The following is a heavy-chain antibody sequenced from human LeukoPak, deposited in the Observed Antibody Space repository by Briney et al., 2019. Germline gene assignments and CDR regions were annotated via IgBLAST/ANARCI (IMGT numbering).Heavy chain of an antibody. Sequence: PGGSLRLSCAASGFTFSSYGMHWVRQAPGKGLEWVAVIWYDGSNKYYADSVKGRFTISRDNSKNTLYLQMNSLRAEDTAVYYCARGPLGYCSGGSCLSDYWGQGTLVTVSS. CDR3: ARGPLGYCSGGSCLSDY. J-gene: IGHJ4*02. V-gene: IGHV3-33*01. CDR2: IWYDGSNK. CDR1: GFTFSSYG. D-gene: IGHD2-15*01.